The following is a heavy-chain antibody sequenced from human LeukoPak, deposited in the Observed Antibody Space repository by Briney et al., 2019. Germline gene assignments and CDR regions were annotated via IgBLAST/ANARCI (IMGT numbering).Heavy chain of an antibody. V-gene: IGHV3-30*02. CDR2: IRYDGTNK. CDR1: GLTFSSYG. J-gene: IGHJ6*03. CDR3: ARGLSSGWQYYYYYYMDV. D-gene: IGHD6-19*01. Sequence: PGGSLRLSCAASGLTFSSYGMHWVRQAPGKGLEWVAFIRYDGTNKYYADSVKGRFTISRDNSKNTLYLQMNSLRAEDTAVYYCARGLSSGWQYYYYYYMDVWGKGTTVTVSS.